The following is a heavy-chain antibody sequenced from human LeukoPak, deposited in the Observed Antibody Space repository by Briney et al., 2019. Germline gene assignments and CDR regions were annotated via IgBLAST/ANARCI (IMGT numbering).Heavy chain of an antibody. V-gene: IGHV3-30*18. J-gene: IGHJ4*02. CDR2: ISYDGSTE. CDR1: GFAFSSYG. Sequence: PGGSLRLSCAASGFAFSSYGVHWVRQAPGKGLEWVAVISYDGSTEYYIDSVKGRFTISRDNSKNTLYLQMNSLRAEDTAVYYCAKETYSTSWQLDSWGQGTLATVSS. D-gene: IGHD2-2*01. CDR3: AKETYSTSWQLDS.